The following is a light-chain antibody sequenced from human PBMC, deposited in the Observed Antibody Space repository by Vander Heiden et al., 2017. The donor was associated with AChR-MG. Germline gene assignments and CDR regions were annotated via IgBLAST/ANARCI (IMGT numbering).Light chain of an antibody. Sequence: QSVLTQPPSVSGAPGQRVTISCTGSSSNIGAGYDVHWYQQLPGTAPKLLIYDNNNRPSGVPDRFSGSKSGTSASLAITGLQAEDEADYYCQSYDSSLSGRGVVFGGGTKLTVL. CDR3: QSYDSSLSGRGVV. CDR2: DNN. V-gene: IGLV1-40*01. CDR1: SSNIGAGYD. J-gene: IGLJ2*01.